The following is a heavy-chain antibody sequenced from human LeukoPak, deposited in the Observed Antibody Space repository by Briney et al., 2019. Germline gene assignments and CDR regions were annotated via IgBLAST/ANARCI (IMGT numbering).Heavy chain of an antibody. CDR3: ARTPPGDPIDVDTAMAEREFVDY. D-gene: IGHD5-18*01. Sequence: GGSLRLSCAASGFTFSSYGMHWVRQAPGKGLEWVAFIRSDGSNKYYADSVKGRFTISRDNSKNTLYLQMNSLRAEDTAVYYCARTPPGDPIDVDTAMAEREFVDYWGQGTLVTVSS. J-gene: IGHJ4*02. CDR1: GFTFSSYG. CDR2: IRSDGSNK. V-gene: IGHV3-30*02.